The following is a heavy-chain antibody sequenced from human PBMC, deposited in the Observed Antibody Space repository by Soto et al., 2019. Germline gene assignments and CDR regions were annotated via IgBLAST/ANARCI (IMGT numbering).Heavy chain of an antibody. CDR3: AKAKNDYNWDNRPPFDY. Sequence: GGSLRLSCEASGFTLRNYAMTWIRQAPGKGLDWVSLISANDVGTYYAESVKTRFTISTDQSRNTVYLQIDSLRADDTAIYYCAKAKNDYNWDNRPPFDYWGQGTLVTVSS. J-gene: IGHJ4*02. CDR2: ISANDVGT. V-gene: IGHV3-23*01. CDR1: GFTLRNYA. D-gene: IGHD1-20*01.